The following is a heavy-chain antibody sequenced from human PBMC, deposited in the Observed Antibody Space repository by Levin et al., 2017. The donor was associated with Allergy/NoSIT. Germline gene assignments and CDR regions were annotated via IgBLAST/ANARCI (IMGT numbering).Heavy chain of an antibody. CDR3: TRDHLRPGEYFDS. V-gene: IGHV3-49*03. J-gene: IGHJ4*02. CDR1: GFTFGDYA. Sequence: GGSLRLSCAASGFTFGDYAMNWFRQAPGKELEWVGFIRSKAYGGTSEYAASVKGRFSISRDDSKSIAYLQMNSLKTEAKAVYYCTRDHLRPGEYFDSWGQGTLVTVSS. D-gene: IGHD3-10*01. CDR2: IRSKAYGGTS.